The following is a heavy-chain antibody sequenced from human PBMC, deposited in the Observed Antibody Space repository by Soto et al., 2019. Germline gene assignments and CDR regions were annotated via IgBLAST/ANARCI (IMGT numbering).Heavy chain of an antibody. CDR2: IYETGAT. Sequence: LSLTCSVSGGSISRGGYYWSWIRQHPGEGLEYIGYIYETGATYYKPSLKSRVSISADTSKNQFSLKLSSVTGADTAVYFCARIAVPGASYWGQGTLVTVSS. CDR1: GGSISRGGYY. V-gene: IGHV4-31*03. D-gene: IGHD7-27*01. J-gene: IGHJ4*02. CDR3: ARIAVPGASY.